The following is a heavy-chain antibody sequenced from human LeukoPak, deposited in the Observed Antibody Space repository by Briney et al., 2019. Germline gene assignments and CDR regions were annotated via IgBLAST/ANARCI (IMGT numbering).Heavy chain of an antibody. J-gene: IGHJ4*02. CDR3: AKDPQYYDFWSGSILYYFDY. V-gene: IGHV3-30*02. CDR1: GFTFSSYG. D-gene: IGHD3-3*01. Sequence: GGSLRLSCAASGFTFSSYGMHWVRQAPGKGLEWVAFIRYDGSNKYYADSVKGRFTISRDNSKNTLYLQMNNLRAEDAAVYYCAKDPQYYDFWSGSILYYFDYWGQGTLVTVSS. CDR2: IRYDGSNK.